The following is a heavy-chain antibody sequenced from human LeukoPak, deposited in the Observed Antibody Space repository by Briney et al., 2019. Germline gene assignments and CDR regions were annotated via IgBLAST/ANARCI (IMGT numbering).Heavy chain of an antibody. J-gene: IGHJ5*02. Sequence: SETLSLTCGVSGASIATRSRFGWTWVRQPPGKGLEWIGGVFHTGCTNYNPSLKSRVIISVDKSKNHHSLRLTSVTAADTAVYFCARDLGNGDRSFFDPWGQGTLVTVSS. D-gene: IGHD4-17*01. V-gene: IGHV4-4*02. CDR3: ARDLGNGDRSFFDP. CDR2: VFHTGCT. CDR1: GASIATRSRFG.